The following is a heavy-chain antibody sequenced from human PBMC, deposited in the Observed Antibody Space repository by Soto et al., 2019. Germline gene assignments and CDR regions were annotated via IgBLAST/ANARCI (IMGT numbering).Heavy chain of an antibody. CDR1: GGSISSSSYY. D-gene: IGHD3-3*01. CDR3: ARIPYDFWSGYYSPNFDX. V-gene: IGHV4-39*01. Sequence: KTSETLSLTCTVSGGSISSSSYYWGWIRQPPGKGLEWIGSIYYSGSTYYNPSLKSRVTISVDTSKNQFSLKLSSVTAADTAVYYCARIPYDFWSGYYSPNFDXWGQGNLVTVS. CDR2: IYYSGST. J-gene: IGHJ4*02.